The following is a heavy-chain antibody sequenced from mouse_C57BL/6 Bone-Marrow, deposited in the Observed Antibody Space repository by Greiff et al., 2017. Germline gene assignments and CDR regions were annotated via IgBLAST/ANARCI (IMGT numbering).Heavy chain of an antibody. Sequence: EVQLQESVAELVRPGASVKLSCTASGFNIKNTYMHWVKQRPEQGLEWIGRIDPANGHTKYAPKFQGKATITADTSSNTAYLQLSSLTSEDTAIYYCVRGDYYGSSYVFDDWGQGTTLTVSS. CDR3: VRGDYYGSSYVFDD. CDR2: IDPANGHT. J-gene: IGHJ2*01. D-gene: IGHD1-1*01. V-gene: IGHV14-3*01. CDR1: GFNIKNTY.